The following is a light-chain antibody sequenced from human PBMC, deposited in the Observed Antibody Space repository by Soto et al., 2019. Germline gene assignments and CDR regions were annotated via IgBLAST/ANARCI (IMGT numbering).Light chain of an antibody. Sequence: QSALTQPPSASGSPGQSVTISCTGTSSDVGGYNYVSWYQQHPGKAPKLMIYEVSKRPSGVPDRFSGSKSGNTASLTVSGLQAEDEDEYYCSSYAGSNNFERVFGGGTKLTVL. CDR3: SSYAGSNNFERV. CDR2: EVS. V-gene: IGLV2-8*01. J-gene: IGLJ2*01. CDR1: SSDVGGYNY.